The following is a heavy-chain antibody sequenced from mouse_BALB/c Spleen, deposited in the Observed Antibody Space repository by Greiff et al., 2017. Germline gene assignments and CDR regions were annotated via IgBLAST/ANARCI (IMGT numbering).Heavy chain of an antibody. D-gene: IGHD1-1*01. CDR2: ISSGGSYT. V-gene: IGHV5-9-4*01. CDR3: ARDDYGKGFDY. CDR1: GFTFSSYA. J-gene: IGHJ2*01. Sequence: EVKVVESGGGLVKPGGSLKLSCAASGFTFSSYAMSWVRQSPEKRLEWVAEISSGGSYTYYPDTVTGRFTISRDNAKNTLYLEMSSLRSEDTAMYYCARDDYGKGFDYWGQGTTLTVSS.